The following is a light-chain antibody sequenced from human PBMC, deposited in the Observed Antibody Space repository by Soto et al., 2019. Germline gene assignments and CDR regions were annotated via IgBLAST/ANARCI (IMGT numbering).Light chain of an antibody. J-gene: IGKJ1*01. V-gene: IGKV3-15*01. CDR2: GAS. Sequence: ETLMTQPPATLSVSPGERATLSCRASQSVSSNLAWYQQKPGQAPRLLIYGASTRATGIPARFSGSGSGTEFTLTISSLQSEDFAVYYCQQYNNWPPWTFGQGTKVDI. CDR3: QQYNNWPPWT. CDR1: QSVSSN.